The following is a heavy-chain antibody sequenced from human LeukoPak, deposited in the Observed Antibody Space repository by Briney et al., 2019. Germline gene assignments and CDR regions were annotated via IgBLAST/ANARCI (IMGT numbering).Heavy chain of an antibody. CDR1: GYTFTSYY. J-gene: IGHJ3*02. D-gene: IGHD6-13*01. Sequence: ASVKVSCKASGYTFTSYYTHWVRQPPGQGLEWMGIINPTTGDTTYAQKFQGRLTMTRDMSTSTVYMELSSLTSEDTAVFYCARYGFSTVWQGGWHAFDIWGQGTVVTVSS. V-gene: IGHV1-46*01. CDR2: INPTTGDT. CDR3: ARYGFSTVWQGGWHAFDI.